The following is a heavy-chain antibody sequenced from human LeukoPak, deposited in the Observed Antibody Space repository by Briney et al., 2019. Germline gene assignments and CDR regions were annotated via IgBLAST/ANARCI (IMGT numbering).Heavy chain of an antibody. CDR1: GYSFILYG. Sequence: ASVKVSCKTSGYSFILYGISWVRQAPGQGPEWMGWTSTSTGDTKYTQKFQGRVTLTTDTSTSTAYMELSSLRSDDTAVYCCARDDNYGIFVNVDYWGQGTLVTVSS. J-gene: IGHJ4*02. D-gene: IGHD4-11*01. CDR3: ARDDNYGIFVNVDY. CDR2: TSTSTGDT. V-gene: IGHV1-18*01.